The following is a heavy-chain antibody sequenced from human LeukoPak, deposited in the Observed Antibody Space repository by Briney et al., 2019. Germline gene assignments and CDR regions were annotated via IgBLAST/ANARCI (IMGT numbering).Heavy chain of an antibody. Sequence: PGGSLRLSCASSGFTFRNYWMHWVRQAPGKGLVWVSRINSDGSSTNYADSVKGRFTISRDNAKNRLYLQMNSLRDEDTGVFYCARGSHAIDYWGQGTLVTVSS. J-gene: IGHJ4*02. CDR1: GFTFRNYW. D-gene: IGHD3-10*01. V-gene: IGHV3-74*01. CDR2: INSDGSST. CDR3: ARGSHAIDY.